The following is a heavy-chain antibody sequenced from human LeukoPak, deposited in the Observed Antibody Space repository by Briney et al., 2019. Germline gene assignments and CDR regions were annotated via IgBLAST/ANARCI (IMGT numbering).Heavy chain of an antibody. CDR3: AKSSLTGPGDYYGMDV. CDR1: GLPSSSYA. V-gene: IGHV3-23*01. Sequence: PGGSLRLSCAASGLPSSSYALSWVRQAPGKGLEWVLSISVSGGSTYYADSVKGRFTISRDNSKNTLYLQMNSLKPEDTAVYYCAKSSLTGPGDYYGMDVWGQGTPVTVSS. D-gene: IGHD2-8*02. CDR2: ISVSGGST. J-gene: IGHJ6*02.